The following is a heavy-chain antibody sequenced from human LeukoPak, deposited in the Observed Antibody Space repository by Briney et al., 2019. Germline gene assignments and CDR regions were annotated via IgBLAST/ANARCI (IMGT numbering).Heavy chain of an antibody. D-gene: IGHD3-10*01. Sequence: GGSLRLSCAASGFIFSSYWMSWVRQAPGKGLEWVANIKQDGSEKYYVDSVKGRFTISRDNAKNSLYLQMNSLRAEDTAVYYCASNLYYYDFDIWGQGTMVTVSS. CDR3: ASNLYYYDFDI. V-gene: IGHV3-7*01. J-gene: IGHJ3*02. CDR2: IKQDGSEK. CDR1: GFIFSSYW.